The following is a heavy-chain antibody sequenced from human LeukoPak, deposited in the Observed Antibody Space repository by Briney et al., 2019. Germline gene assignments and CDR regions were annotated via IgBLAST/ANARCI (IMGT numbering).Heavy chain of an antibody. V-gene: IGHV3-48*03. CDR1: GFTFNIYE. CDR2: ISTSDSTI. D-gene: IGHD1-26*01. CDR3: ARGDWWATTIVDL. J-gene: IGHJ5*02. Sequence: GGSLRLSCADSGFTFNIYEFNWVRQAPGKGLEWVSYISTSDSTIYYADSVKGRFTISRDNAKNSLYLQMNSLRLEDTAIYYCARGDWWATTIVDLWGQGTLVTVSS.